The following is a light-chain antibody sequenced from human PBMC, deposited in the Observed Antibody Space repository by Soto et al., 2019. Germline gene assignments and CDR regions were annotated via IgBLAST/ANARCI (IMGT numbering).Light chain of an antibody. CDR1: SSNIWAGYD. V-gene: IGLV1-40*01. CDR2: GDT. J-gene: IGLJ2*01. CDR3: QSYDSALSVYVV. Sequence: QSVLTQPPSVSGAPGQRVTISCTGSSSNIWAGYDVHWYQQLPGTAPKLLIYGDTNQHSGVPDRFSGSKSGTSASLAITGLQAEDEADYYCQSYDSALSVYVVFGGGTKLTVL.